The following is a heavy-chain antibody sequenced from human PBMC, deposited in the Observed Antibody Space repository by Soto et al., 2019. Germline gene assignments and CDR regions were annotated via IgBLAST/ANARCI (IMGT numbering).Heavy chain of an antibody. CDR1: GFTFSSYA. D-gene: IGHD3-3*01. J-gene: IGHJ6*02. V-gene: IGHV3-23*01. CDR2: ISGSGGST. Sequence: PGGSLRLSCAASGFTFSSYAMSWVRQAPGKGLEWVSAISGSGGSTYYADSVKGRFTISRDNSKNTLYLQMNSLRAEDTAVYYCAKVSPIFGVVPDFDGMDVWGQGTTVTVSS. CDR3: AKVSPIFGVVPDFDGMDV.